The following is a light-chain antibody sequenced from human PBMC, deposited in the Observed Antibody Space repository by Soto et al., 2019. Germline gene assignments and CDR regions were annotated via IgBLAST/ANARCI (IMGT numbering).Light chain of an antibody. CDR1: SSDVGGYDY. Sequence: QSALTQPPSASGSPGQSVTISCTGTSSDVGGYDYVSWHQHHPGKAPKVIIYGVNKRPSGVPDRFSGSKSGNTASLTVSGLHAEDDADYYCSSYAGTSNYVFGIGTKLTVL. V-gene: IGLV2-8*01. CDR3: SSYAGTSNYV. J-gene: IGLJ1*01. CDR2: GVN.